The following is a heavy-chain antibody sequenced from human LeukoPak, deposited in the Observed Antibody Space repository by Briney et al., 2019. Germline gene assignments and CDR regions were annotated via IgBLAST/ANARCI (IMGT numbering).Heavy chain of an antibody. CDR3: AKDYKFDY. CDR1: GGSIASSTSYY. D-gene: IGHD4-11*01. CDR2: IYYSGST. J-gene: IGHJ4*02. V-gene: IGHV4-39*01. Sequence: SSETLSLTCTVSGGSIASSTSYYWGWIRQPPGKGLEWIGSIYYSGSTYYNPSLKSRVTISVDTSKNQFSLKLSSVTAADTAVYYCAKDYKFDYWGQGTLVTVSS.